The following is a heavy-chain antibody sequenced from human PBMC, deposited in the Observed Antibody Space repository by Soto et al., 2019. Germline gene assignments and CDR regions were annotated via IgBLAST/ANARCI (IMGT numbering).Heavy chain of an antibody. CDR3: ARERSSGWCDY. V-gene: IGHV4-34*01. CDR1: GGSFSGYY. CDR2: INHSGST. Sequence: PSETLSLTCAVYGGSFSGYYWSWIRQPPGKGLEWIGEINHSGSTNYNPSLKSRVSISVDTSKNQFSLKLSSVTAADTAVYYCARERSSGWCDYWGQGTLVTVSS. J-gene: IGHJ4*02. D-gene: IGHD6-19*01.